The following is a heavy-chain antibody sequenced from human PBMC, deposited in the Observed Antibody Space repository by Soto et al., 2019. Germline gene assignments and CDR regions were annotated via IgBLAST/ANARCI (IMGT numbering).Heavy chain of an antibody. CDR3: ARQYCSGGSCYPGWFDP. Sequence: VASVKVSCKASGYTFTSYGISWVRQAPGQGLEWMGWISAYNGNTNYAQKLQGRVTMTTDTSTSTAYMELRSLRSDDTAVYYCARQYCSGGSCYPGWFDPWGQGTLVTVSS. J-gene: IGHJ5*02. D-gene: IGHD2-15*01. CDR2: ISAYNGNT. V-gene: IGHV1-18*01. CDR1: GYTFTSYG.